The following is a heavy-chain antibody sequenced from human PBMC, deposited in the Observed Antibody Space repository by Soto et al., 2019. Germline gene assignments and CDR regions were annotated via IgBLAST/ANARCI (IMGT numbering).Heavy chain of an antibody. V-gene: IGHV3-30-3*01. D-gene: IGHD5-12*01. Sequence: GGSLRLSCAASGFTFSSYAMHWVRQAPGKGLEWVAVISYDGSNKYYADSVKGRFTLSRDNSKNTLYLQMNSLRAEDTAVYYCATEANSGYDPYNWFDALGQGPLGTVYS. CDR2: ISYDGSNK. CDR1: GFTFSSYA. CDR3: ATEANSGYDPYNWFDA. J-gene: IGHJ5*02.